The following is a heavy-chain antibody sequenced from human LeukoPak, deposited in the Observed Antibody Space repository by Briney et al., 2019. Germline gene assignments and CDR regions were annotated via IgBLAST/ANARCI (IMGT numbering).Heavy chain of an antibody. CDR2: IYYSGST. D-gene: IGHD1-14*01. Sequence: TSETLSLTCTVSGGSISSGDYYWSWIRQPPGKGLEWIGYIYYSGSTYYNPSLKSRVTISVDTSKNQVSLKLSSVTAADTAVYYCARLTEYGGYWGQGTLVTVSS. V-gene: IGHV4-61*08. CDR3: ARLTEYGGY. CDR1: GGSISSGDYY. J-gene: IGHJ4*02.